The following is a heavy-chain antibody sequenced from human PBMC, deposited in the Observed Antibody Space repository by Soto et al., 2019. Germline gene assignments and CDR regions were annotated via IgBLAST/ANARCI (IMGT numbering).Heavy chain of an antibody. J-gene: IGHJ5*01. CDR2: IYYSGST. D-gene: IGHD6-6*01. V-gene: IGHV4-59*12. CDR1: GGSISRYY. CDR3: AREAAARIERWFDS. Sequence: PSETLSLTCTVSGGSISRYYWSWVRQPPGKGLEWIGYIYYSGSTNYNPSLKSRATISVDTSKNQFSLKLSSVTAADTAVYYCAREAAARIERWFDSWGQGTLVTVSS.